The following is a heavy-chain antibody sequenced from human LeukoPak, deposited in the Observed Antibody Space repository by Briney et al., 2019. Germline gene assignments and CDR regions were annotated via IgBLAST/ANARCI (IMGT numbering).Heavy chain of an antibody. J-gene: IGHJ1*01. V-gene: IGHV4-30-2*01. CDR1: GDRINSGGYH. CDR3: ARGWTGGDFEY. CDR2: MYQSGAT. D-gene: IGHD1-14*01. Sequence: KPSETLSLTCAVSGDRINSGGYHWSWIRQPPGEGLEWIGYMYQSGATYYSPSLKSRVAISPDTSKNQFSLRLTSVTAADTAVYFCARGWTGGDFEYWGQGILVTVSS.